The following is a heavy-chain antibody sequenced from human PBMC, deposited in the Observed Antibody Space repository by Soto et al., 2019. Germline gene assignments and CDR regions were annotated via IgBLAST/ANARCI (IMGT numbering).Heavy chain of an antibody. J-gene: IGHJ3*02. V-gene: IGHV1-18*01. CDR1: GYTFTSYG. Sequence: QVQLVQSGAEVKKPGASVKVSCKASGYTFTSYGISWVRQAPGQGLEWMGWISAYNGNTNYAQKLPGRVTMTTDTSTSTAYMELRSLRSDDTAVYYCARDKGDSSGWYGPGGGDAFDIWGQGTMVTVSS. D-gene: IGHD6-19*01. CDR2: ISAYNGNT. CDR3: ARDKGDSSGWYGPGGGDAFDI.